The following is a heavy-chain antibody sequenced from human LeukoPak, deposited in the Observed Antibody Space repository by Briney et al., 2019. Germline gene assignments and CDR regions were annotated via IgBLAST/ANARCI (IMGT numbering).Heavy chain of an antibody. D-gene: IGHD3-16*01. Sequence: GGSLRLSCAASGFTFSSYSMNWVRQAPGKGLEWVSSISSSSSYIYYADSVKGRFTISRDNAKNSLYLQMNSLRAEDTAVYYCARDMTRYYYYMDVWGKGTTVTVSS. CDR1: GFTFSSYS. CDR3: ARDMTRYYYYMDV. J-gene: IGHJ6*03. V-gene: IGHV3-21*01. CDR2: ISSSSSYI.